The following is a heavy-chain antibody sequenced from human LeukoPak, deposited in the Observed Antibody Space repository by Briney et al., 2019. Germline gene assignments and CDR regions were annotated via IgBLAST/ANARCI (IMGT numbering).Heavy chain of an antibody. V-gene: IGHV4-61*02. CDR2: IYTSGST. J-gene: IGHJ4*02. D-gene: IGHD3-16*02. CDR3: ARGRKYYDYVWGSYRYQNYFDY. Sequence: PSQTLSLTCTVSGGSISSGSYYWSWIRQPAGKGLEWIGRIYTSGSTNYNPSLKSRVTISVDTSKNQFSLKLSSVTAADTAVYYCARGRKYYDYVWGSYRYQNYFDYWGQGTLVTVSS. CDR1: GGSISSGSYY.